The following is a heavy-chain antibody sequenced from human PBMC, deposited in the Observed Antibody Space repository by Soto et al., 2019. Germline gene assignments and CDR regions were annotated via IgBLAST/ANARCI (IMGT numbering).Heavy chain of an antibody. D-gene: IGHD2-15*01. CDR1: GGSFSGYY. Sequence: SETLCLTCAGYGGSFSGYYWSWIRQPPGKGLEWIGEINHSGSTNYNPSLKSRVTISVDTSKNQFSLKLSSVTAADTAVYYCARDIVVVVAASYNWFDPWGQGTLVPVSS. CDR2: INHSGST. J-gene: IGHJ5*02. CDR3: ARDIVVVVAASYNWFDP. V-gene: IGHV4-34*01.